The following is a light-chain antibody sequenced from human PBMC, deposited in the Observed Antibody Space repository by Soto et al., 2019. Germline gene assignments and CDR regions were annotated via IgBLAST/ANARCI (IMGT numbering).Light chain of an antibody. V-gene: IGKV3-20*01. J-gene: IGKJ1*01. Sequence: IVLTQSPGTLSLSPGERATLSCRARQSVSSSYLAWCQQKPGQAPGHLIYGASSKAAVIPDKFSGSGSGTDCTLAIRRLEPEDIAVYYCQKYGSSPRTFGQGTKVEIK. CDR2: GAS. CDR3: QKYGSSPRT. CDR1: QSVSSSY.